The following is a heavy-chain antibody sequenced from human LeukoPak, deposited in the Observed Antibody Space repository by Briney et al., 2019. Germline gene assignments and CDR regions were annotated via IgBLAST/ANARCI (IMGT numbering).Heavy chain of an antibody. Sequence: GRSLRLSCAASGFTFDDYAMHWVPQVPGKGLEWVSGISWNRDYIGYADSVKGRFTISRDNAKNTLYLQMNSLRAEDTAVYYCARDLWPTDIVLMVYALSDWGQGTLVTVSS. CDR1: GFTFDDYA. D-gene: IGHD2-8*01. V-gene: IGHV3-9*01. CDR2: ISWNRDYI. J-gene: IGHJ4*02. CDR3: ARDLWPTDIVLMVYALSD.